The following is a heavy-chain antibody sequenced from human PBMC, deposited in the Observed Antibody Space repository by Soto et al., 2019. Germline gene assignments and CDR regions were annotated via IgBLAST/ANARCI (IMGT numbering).Heavy chain of an antibody. D-gene: IGHD6-6*01. CDR2: ISAYNGNT. CDR3: ARTSIAARSYYYYGMDV. Sequence: GASVKVSCKASGYTFTSYGIRWVRQAPGQGLEWMGWISAYNGNTNYAQKLQGRVTMTTDTSTSTAYMELRSLRSDDTAVYYCARTSIAARSYYYYGMDVWGQGTTVTVSS. CDR1: GYTFTSYG. V-gene: IGHV1-18*01. J-gene: IGHJ6*02.